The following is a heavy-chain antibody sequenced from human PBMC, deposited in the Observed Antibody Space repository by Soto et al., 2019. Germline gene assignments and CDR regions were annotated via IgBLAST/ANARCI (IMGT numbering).Heavy chain of an antibody. V-gene: IGHV4-4*02. CDR2: INHSGST. Sequence: SETLSLTCAVSGGSISSSNWWSWVRQPPGKGLECIGEINHSGSTNYNPSLKSRVTISVDTSKNQFSLKLSSVTAADTAVYYCARGPRYCSSTSFRLRACGMDVWGQGTTVTVSS. J-gene: IGHJ6*02. CDR1: GGSISSSNW. D-gene: IGHD2-2*01. CDR3: ARGPRYCSSTSFRLRACGMDV.